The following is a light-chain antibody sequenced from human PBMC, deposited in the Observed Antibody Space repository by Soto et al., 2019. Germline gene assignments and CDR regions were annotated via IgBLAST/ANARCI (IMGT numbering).Light chain of an antibody. Sequence: IRMTQSTSSFSASTGDRVTITCRASQGISSYLAWYQQKPGKAPKLLIYAASTLQSGVPSRFSGSGSGTDFTLTISCLQSEDFATYYCQQYYSYPRTFGQGTKVDTK. V-gene: IGKV1-8*01. CDR1: QGISSY. J-gene: IGKJ1*01. CDR3: QQYYSYPRT. CDR2: AAS.